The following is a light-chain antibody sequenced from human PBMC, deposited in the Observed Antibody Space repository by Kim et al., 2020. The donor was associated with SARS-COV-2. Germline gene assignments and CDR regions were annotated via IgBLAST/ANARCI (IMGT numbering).Light chain of an antibody. J-gene: IGKJ2*01. V-gene: IGKV1-5*03. Sequence: SAAVGDRVTITCRASQNVNDWLAWYQQKPGMAPKVLIYRASSLQSGVPSRFTAGGSGTEFTLTITSLQPDDFATYSCQQYNSYPYTFGQGTKLEI. CDR1: QNVNDW. CDR3: QQYNSYPYT. CDR2: RAS.